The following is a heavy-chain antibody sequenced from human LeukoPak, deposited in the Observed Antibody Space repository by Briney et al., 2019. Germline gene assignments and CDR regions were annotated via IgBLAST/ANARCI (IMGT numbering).Heavy chain of an antibody. V-gene: IGHV3-23*01. Sequence: GGSLRLSCAASGFTFSSYAMGWVRQAPGKGLEWASAISGSGGSTYYADSVKGRFTISRDNSKNTLYLQMNSLRAEDTAVYYCAKGRYSGTYLFDYWGQGTLVTVSS. CDR1: GFTFSSYA. J-gene: IGHJ4*02. CDR3: AKGRYSGTYLFDY. CDR2: ISGSGGST. D-gene: IGHD1-26*01.